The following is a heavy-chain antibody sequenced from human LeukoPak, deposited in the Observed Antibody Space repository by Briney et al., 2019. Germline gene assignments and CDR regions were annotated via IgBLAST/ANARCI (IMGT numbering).Heavy chain of an antibody. CDR2: INHSGST. V-gene: IGHV4-34*01. D-gene: IGHD2-15*01. CDR1: GVSFSGYY. J-gene: IGHJ4*02. Sequence: KPSETLSLTCAVYGVSFSGYYWSWIRQPPGKGLEWIGEINHSGSTNYNPSLKSRVTISVDTSKNQFSLKLSSVTAADTAVYYCARGRGCSGGSCYFNYWGQGTLVTVSS. CDR3: ARGRGCSGGSCYFNY.